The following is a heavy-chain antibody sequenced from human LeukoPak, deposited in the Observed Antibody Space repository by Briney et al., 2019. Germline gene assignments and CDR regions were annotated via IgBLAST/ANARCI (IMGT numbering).Heavy chain of an antibody. V-gene: IGHV3-74*01. CDR1: GFAFRSNW. J-gene: IGHJ5*02. D-gene: IGHD7-27*01. CDR3: VGALGDA. Sequence: QPGGSLRLSCAASGFAFRSNWMHWVRQAPGKGLVWVARINVEGTIKTCADSVKGRFSISRDDAKNTLYLQMNSLGAEDTAVYYCVGALGDAWGRGTLVTVSS. CDR2: INVEGTIK.